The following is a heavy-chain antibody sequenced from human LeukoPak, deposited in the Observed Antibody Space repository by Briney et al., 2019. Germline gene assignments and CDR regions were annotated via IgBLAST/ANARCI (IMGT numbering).Heavy chain of an antibody. D-gene: IGHD3-10*01. Sequence: GASVKVSCKASGGTFSSYAISWVRQAPGQGLEWMGWINPNSGGTNYAQKFQGRVTMTRDTSISTAYMELSRLRSDDTAVYYCAREAHYGSGSYQWFEYYFDYWGQGTLVTVSS. CDR2: INPNSGGT. CDR1: GGTFSSYA. J-gene: IGHJ4*02. V-gene: IGHV1-2*02. CDR3: AREAHYGSGSYQWFEYYFDY.